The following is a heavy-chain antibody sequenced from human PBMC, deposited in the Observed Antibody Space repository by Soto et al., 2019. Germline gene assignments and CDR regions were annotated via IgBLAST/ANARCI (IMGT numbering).Heavy chain of an antibody. CDR3: ARAGSLRFLEWSPRSWFDP. D-gene: IGHD3-3*01. CDR1: GFTFSSYS. CDR2: ISSSSSYI. Sequence: PGGSLRLSCAASGFTFSSYSMNWVRQAPGKGLEWVSPISSSSSYIYYADSVKGRFTISRDNAKNSLYLQMNSLRAEDTAVYYCARAGSLRFLEWSPRSWFDPWGQGTLVTVSS. V-gene: IGHV3-21*01. J-gene: IGHJ5*02.